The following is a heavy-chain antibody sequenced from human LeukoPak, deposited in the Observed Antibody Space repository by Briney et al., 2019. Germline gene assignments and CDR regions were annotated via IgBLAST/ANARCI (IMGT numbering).Heavy chain of an antibody. V-gene: IGHV1-18*01. CDR2: ISAYNGNT. J-gene: IGHJ1*01. CDR1: GYTFTSYG. Sequence: ASVKVSCKTSGYTFTSYGISWVRQAPGQGLEWMGWISAYNGNTNYAQKLQGRVTMTTDTSTSTAYMELRSLRSDDTAVYYCARDYYDSSGYAEYFQHWGQGTLVTVSS. D-gene: IGHD3-22*01. CDR3: ARDYYDSSGYAEYFQH.